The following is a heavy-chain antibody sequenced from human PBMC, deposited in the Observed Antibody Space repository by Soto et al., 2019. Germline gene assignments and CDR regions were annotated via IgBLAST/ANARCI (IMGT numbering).Heavy chain of an antibody. J-gene: IGHJ3*02. CDR1: GFTFSSYS. Sequence: GGSLRLSCAASGFTFSSYSMNWVRQAPGKGLEWVSSISSSSSYIYYADSVKGRFTISRDNAKNSLYLQMNSLRAEDTAVYYCARTSITIFGVVMAAFDIWGQGTMVTVS. D-gene: IGHD3-3*01. CDR2: ISSSSSYI. V-gene: IGHV3-21*01. CDR3: ARTSITIFGVVMAAFDI.